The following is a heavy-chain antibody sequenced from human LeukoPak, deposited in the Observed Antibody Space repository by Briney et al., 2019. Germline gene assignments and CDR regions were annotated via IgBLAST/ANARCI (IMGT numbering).Heavy chain of an antibody. Sequence: SETLSLTCTVSGGSISSSSYYWGWIRQPPGKGLEWIGSIYYSGSTYYNPSLKSRVTISVDTSKNQFSLKLSSVTAADTAVYYCARLDSSGHPKPFDYWGQGTLVTVSS. D-gene: IGHD3-22*01. CDR1: GGSISSSSYY. V-gene: IGHV4-39*01. CDR2: IYYSGST. CDR3: ARLDSSGHPKPFDY. J-gene: IGHJ4*02.